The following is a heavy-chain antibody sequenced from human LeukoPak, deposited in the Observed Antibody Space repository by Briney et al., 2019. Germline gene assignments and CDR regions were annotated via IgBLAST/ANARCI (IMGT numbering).Heavy chain of an antibody. D-gene: IGHD6-19*01. V-gene: IGHV1-46*01. CDR2: INPSGGST. J-gene: IGHJ4*02. CDR1: GYTFTGYY. CDR3: ARDQAVAGTVDYFDY. Sequence: EASVKVSCKASGYTFTGYYMHWVRQAPGQGLEWMGIINPSGGSTSYAQKFQGRVTMTRDTSTSTVYMELSSLRSEDTAVYYCARDQAVAGTVDYFDYWGQGTLVTVSS.